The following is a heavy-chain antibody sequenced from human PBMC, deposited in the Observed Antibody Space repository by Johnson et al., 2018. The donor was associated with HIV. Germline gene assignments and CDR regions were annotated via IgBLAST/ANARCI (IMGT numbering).Heavy chain of an antibody. J-gene: IGHJ3*02. Sequence: QVQLVESGGGLVQPGGSLRLSCAASGFTFSSYWMHWVRQAPGKGLEWVAVIYSGGSTYYADSVKGRFTISRDNSKNTLYMQMNSLRAEDTAVYYCAKDPVQGVGLDIWGQGTMVTVSS. CDR1: GFTFSSYW. CDR2: IYSGGST. D-gene: IGHD2-8*02. V-gene: IGHV3-NL1*01. CDR3: AKDPVQGVGLDI.